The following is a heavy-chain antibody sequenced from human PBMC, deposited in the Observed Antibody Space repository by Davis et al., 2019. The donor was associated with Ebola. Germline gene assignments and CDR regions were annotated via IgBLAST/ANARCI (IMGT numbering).Heavy chain of an antibody. Sequence: GEFLKISCAASGFTFSGSSMNWVRRAPGKGLEWVSHISVGTGAIEYADSVKGRFTMSRDNAKNSLYLQMNSLRDEDTAVYYCARDNYWKLDYWGQGILVTVSS. CDR1: GFTFSGSS. CDR2: ISVGTGAI. V-gene: IGHV3-48*02. J-gene: IGHJ4*02. CDR3: ARDNYWKLDY. D-gene: IGHD4-11*01.